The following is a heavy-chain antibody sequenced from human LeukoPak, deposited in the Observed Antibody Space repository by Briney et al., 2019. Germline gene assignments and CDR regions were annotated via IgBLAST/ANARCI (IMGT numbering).Heavy chain of an antibody. J-gene: IGHJ6*02. CDR1: GGSFSGYY. CDR3: ARVGYYYGSGSYEDYYGMDV. D-gene: IGHD3-10*01. CDR2: INHSGST. Sequence: SETLSLTCAVYGGSFSGYYWSWIRQPPGKGLEWIGEINHSGSTNYNPSLKSRVTISVDTSKSQFSLKLSSVTAADTAVYYCARVGYYYGSGSYEDYYGMDVWGQGTTVTVSS. V-gene: IGHV4-34*01.